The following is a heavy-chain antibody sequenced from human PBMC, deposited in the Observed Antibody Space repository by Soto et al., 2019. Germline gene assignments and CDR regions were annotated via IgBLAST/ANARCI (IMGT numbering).Heavy chain of an antibody. D-gene: IGHD5-18*01. V-gene: IGHV3-33*01. J-gene: IGHJ6*02. CDR3: ARGLRGYSYGYLYYYYGMDV. Sequence: QVQVVESGGGVIQPGRSLRLSCAASGFTFSSYGMHWVRQAPGKGLEWVAVIWYDGSNTYYADSVKGRFTISRDNSKNTLYLQMNSLRAEDAAVYYCARGLRGYSYGYLYYYYGMDVWGQGTTVTVSS. CDR2: IWYDGSNT. CDR1: GFTFSSYG.